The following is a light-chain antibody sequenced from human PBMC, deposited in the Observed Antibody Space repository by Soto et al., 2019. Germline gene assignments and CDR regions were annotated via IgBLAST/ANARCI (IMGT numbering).Light chain of an antibody. Sequence: DIQMTQSPSSLSASVGDRVTITCQASQDISNYLNWYQQKTRKPPNLLIYDTSTLKSRVPSRFSGSRTGTNFSFTNTIFQPEENATYYCQQFHNCPPTFGPGTKV. V-gene: IGKV1-33*01. CDR2: DTS. CDR1: QDISNY. J-gene: IGKJ3*01. CDR3: QQFHNCPPT.